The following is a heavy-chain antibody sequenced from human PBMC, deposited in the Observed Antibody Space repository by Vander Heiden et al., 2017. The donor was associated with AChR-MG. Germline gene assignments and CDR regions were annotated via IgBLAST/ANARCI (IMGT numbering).Heavy chain of an antibody. CDR2: ISGSGGSK. CDR1: GFTFISYA. J-gene: IGHJ4*02. V-gene: IGHV3-23*01. CDR3: AKVTSEYSSSPIDY. D-gene: IGHD6-6*01. Sequence: EVQLLEPRGGLVQPGGSLRLSCAASGFTFISYAMGWVRQAPGEGLEWVSAISGSGGSKYYADAGKGRFTISRDNSKNTLYLQMNSMRDEDTAVYYCAKVTSEYSSSPIDYWGQGNLVTVSS.